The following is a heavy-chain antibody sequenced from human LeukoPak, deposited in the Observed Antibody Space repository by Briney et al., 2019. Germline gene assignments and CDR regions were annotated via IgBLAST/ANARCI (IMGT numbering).Heavy chain of an antibody. CDR1: GGTFSSYG. D-gene: IGHD2-15*01. CDR3: ARVGYCSGGSCYLFDY. J-gene: IGHJ4*02. CDR2: ISAYNGNT. Sequence: APVKVSCKASGGTFSSYGISWVRQAPGQGLEWMGWISAYNGNTNYAQKLQGRVTMTTDTSTSTAYMELRSLRSDDTAVYYCARVGYCSGGSCYLFDYWGQGTLVTVSS. V-gene: IGHV1-18*01.